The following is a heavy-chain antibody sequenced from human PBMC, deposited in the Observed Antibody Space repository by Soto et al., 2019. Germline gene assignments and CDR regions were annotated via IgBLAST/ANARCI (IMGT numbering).Heavy chain of an antibody. D-gene: IGHD3-22*01. Sequence: QVQLVESGGGLVKPGGSLRLSCAASRFTFSDYYMSWIRQAPGKGQEWISYISGGGSSASYADSVKGRSTISRDNAKNSLSLQINSLRAEDTAMYYCARVSGGYREGYFDYWGQRTLVTVSS. J-gene: IGHJ4*02. CDR2: ISGGGSSA. V-gene: IGHV3-11*01. CDR3: ARVSGGYREGYFDY. CDR1: RFTFSDYY.